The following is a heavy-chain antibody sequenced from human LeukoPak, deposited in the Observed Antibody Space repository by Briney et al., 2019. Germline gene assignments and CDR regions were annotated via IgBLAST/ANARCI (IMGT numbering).Heavy chain of an antibody. CDR1: GFTFSSYS. J-gene: IGHJ3*02. V-gene: IGHV3-48*01. CDR2: ISSSSSTI. CDR3: ARVGGIAAAGTTLDAFDI. D-gene: IGHD6-13*01. Sequence: GGSLRLSCAASGFTFSSYSMNWVRQAPGKGLEWVSCISSSSSTIYYADSVKGRFTISRDNAKNSLYLQMNSLRAEDTAVYYCARVGGIAAAGTTLDAFDIWGQGTMVTVSS.